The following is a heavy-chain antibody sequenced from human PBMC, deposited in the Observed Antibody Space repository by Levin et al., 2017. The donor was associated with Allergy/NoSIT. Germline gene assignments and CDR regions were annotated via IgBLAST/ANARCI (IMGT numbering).Heavy chain of an antibody. CDR1: GGSISSGGYS. Sequence: SQTLSLTCAVSGGSISSGGYSWSWIRQPPGKGLEWIGYIYHSGSTYYNPSLKSRVTISVDRSKNQFSLKLSSVTAADTAVYYCARGDLAATPFDYWGQGTLVTVSS. J-gene: IGHJ4*02. CDR2: IYHSGST. CDR3: ARGDLAATPFDY. D-gene: IGHD2-15*01. V-gene: IGHV4-30-2*01.